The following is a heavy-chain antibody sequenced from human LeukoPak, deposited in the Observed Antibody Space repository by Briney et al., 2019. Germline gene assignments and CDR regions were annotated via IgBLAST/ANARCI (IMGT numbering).Heavy chain of an antibody. CDR1: GGSISSGDYY. CDR2: IYYSGST. Sequence: PSQTLSLTCTVSGGSISSGDYYWSWIGQPPGKGLEWIGYIYYSGSTYYNPSLKSRVTISVDTSKNQFSLKLSSVTAADTAVYYCARVSYDRWYYYYYYMDVSGKGTTVTVSS. D-gene: IGHD3-22*01. V-gene: IGHV4-30-4*08. CDR3: ARVSYDRWYYYYYYMDV. J-gene: IGHJ6*03.